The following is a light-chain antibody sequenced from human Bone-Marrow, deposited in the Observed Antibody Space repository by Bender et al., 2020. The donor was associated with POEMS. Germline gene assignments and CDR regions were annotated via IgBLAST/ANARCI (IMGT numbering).Light chain of an antibody. CDR3: SAWDDSLSGWV. J-gene: IGLJ3*02. Sequence: QSVLTQPPSASGTPGQRVTISCYGASNSLSWYQQLPGTAPKLLIYTNNQRPSGVPDRFSGSKSGTSASLAISGLQSEDAALYYCSAWDDSLSGWVFGGGTKLTVL. CDR2: TNN. V-gene: IGLV1-44*01. CDR1: SNS.